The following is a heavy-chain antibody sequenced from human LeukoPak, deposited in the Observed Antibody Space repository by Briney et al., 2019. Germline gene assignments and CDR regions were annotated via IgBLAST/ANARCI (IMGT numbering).Heavy chain of an antibody. Sequence: PSETLSLTCAVYGGSFSGYYWSWIRQAPGKGLEWIGEINHSGSTNYNPSLKSRVTISVDTSKNQFSLKLSSVTAADTAVYYCARGSTRGYSYGYAFDYWGQGTLVTVSS. J-gene: IGHJ4*02. V-gene: IGHV4-34*01. D-gene: IGHD5-18*01. CDR1: GGSFSGYY. CDR2: INHSGST. CDR3: ARGSTRGYSYGYAFDY.